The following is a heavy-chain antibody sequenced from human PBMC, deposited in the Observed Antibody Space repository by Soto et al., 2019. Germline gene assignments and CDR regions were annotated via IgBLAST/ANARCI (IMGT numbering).Heavy chain of an antibody. CDR3: ARVFWRGINHNFDD. D-gene: IGHD2-21*01. CDR1: GFSLSTYGMG. V-gene: IGHV2-5*02. J-gene: IGHJ4*02. CDR2: IYWDDDK. Sequence: QITLKESGPPLVKPTQTLTLTCTFSGFSLSTYGMGMGWIRQPPGKAPEWLSVIYWDDDKRYSPSLKSRLTITIDRSKSQVVHTTTDVNPVDTATYSCARVFWRGINHNFDDWGQGSRVTVAS.